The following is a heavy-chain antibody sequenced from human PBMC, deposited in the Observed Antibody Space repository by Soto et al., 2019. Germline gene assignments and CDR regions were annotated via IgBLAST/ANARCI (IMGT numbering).Heavy chain of an antibody. Sequence: QVQLQQWGAGLLKPSETLSLTCAVYGGSFSGYYWSWIRQPPGKGLEWIGEINHSGSTNYNPSLKSRVTISVDTSKNQFSLKLSSVTAADTAVYYCARRGFGPLKDSYFDLWGRGTLVTVSS. CDR3: ARRGFGPLKDSYFDL. V-gene: IGHV4-34*01. D-gene: IGHD3-10*01. J-gene: IGHJ2*01. CDR1: GGSFSGYY. CDR2: INHSGST.